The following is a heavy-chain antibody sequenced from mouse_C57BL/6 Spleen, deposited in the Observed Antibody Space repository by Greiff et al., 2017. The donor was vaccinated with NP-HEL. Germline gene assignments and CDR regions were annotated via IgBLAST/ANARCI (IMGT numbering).Heavy chain of an antibody. V-gene: IGHV7-3*01. CDR2: IRNKANGYTT. Sequence: EVRLVESGGGLVQPGGSLSLSCAASGFTFTDYYMSWVRQPPGKALAWLGFIRNKANGYTTEYSASVKGRFTISRDNSQSILYLQMNALRAEDSATYYCARYYYGSSYAMDYWGQGTSVTVSS. CDR1: GFTFTDYY. D-gene: IGHD1-1*01. CDR3: ARYYYGSSYAMDY. J-gene: IGHJ4*01.